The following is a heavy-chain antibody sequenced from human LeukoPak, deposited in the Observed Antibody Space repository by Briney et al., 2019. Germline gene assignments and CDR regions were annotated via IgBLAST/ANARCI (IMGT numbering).Heavy chain of an antibody. D-gene: IGHD5-18*01. J-gene: IGHJ4*02. CDR2: MNPNSGNT. Sequence: ASVKVSCKASGYTFTSYDINWVRQATGQGLEWMGWMNPNSGNTGYAQKFQGRVTMTRNTSISTAYMELSSLRSEDTAVYYCARDGRARLRFAYWGQGTLVTVSS. V-gene: IGHV1-8*01. CDR1: GYTFTSYD. CDR3: ARDGRARLRFAY.